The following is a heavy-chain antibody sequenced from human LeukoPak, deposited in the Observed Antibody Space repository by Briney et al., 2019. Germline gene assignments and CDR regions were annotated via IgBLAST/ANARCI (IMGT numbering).Heavy chain of an antibody. V-gene: IGHV3-23*01. CDR1: GLTFSNYA. Sequence: GGSLRLSCAASGLTFSNYAMTWVRQAPGRGLEWVSIIGISDNTYYADSVKGRFTISRDSSKNTLYLQMNSLRAEDTALYYCARKTATQNFDSWGQGTLVTVSS. CDR2: IIGISDNT. D-gene: IGHD2-21*02. J-gene: IGHJ4*02. CDR3: ARKTATQNFDS.